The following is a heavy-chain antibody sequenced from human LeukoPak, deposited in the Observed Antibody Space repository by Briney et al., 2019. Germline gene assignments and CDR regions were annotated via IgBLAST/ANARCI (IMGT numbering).Heavy chain of an antibody. D-gene: IGHD5-18*01. J-gene: IGHJ4*02. CDR3: ARLGLATAYDY. CDR1: GGSISSSSYY. Sequence: SETLSLTCTVSGGSISSSSYYWGWIRQPPGKGLEWIGSIYYSGSTYYNPSLKSRVTISVDTSKNQFSLKLSSVTAADTAVYYCARLGLATAYDYWGQGTLVTVSS. CDR2: IYYSGST. V-gene: IGHV4-39*07.